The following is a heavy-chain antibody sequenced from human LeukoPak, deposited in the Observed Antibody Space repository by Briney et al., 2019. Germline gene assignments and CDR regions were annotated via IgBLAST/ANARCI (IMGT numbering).Heavy chain of an antibody. Sequence: SETLSLTCAVYGGSFSGYYWSWIRQPPGKGLEWIGEVNHSGSTNYNPSLKSRATISVDKSKNQFSLKLNSVTAADTAVYYCVSKVVDSSSWYYDWGQGTLVTVSS. J-gene: IGHJ4*02. CDR1: GGSFSGYY. V-gene: IGHV4-34*01. D-gene: IGHD6-13*01. CDR3: VSKVVDSSSWYYD. CDR2: VNHSGST.